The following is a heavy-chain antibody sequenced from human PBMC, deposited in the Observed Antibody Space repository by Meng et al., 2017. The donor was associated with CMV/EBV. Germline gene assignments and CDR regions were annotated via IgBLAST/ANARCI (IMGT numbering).Heavy chain of an antibody. D-gene: IGHD2-8*01. CDR1: TFSSSA. V-gene: IGHV3-30*04. J-gene: IGHJ4*02. CDR3: ARDGGYCTNGVCYTPDY. CDR2: ISYDGSNK. Sequence: TFSSSAMHWVRQAPGKGLEWVAVISYDGSNKYYADSVKGRFTISRDNSKNTLYLQMNSLRAEDTAVYYCARDGGYCTNGVCYTPDYWGQGTLVTVSS.